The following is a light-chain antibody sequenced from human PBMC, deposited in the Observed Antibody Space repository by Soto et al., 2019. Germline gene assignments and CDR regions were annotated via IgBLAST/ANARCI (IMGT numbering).Light chain of an antibody. CDR2: GNS. CDR1: SSNIGAGYD. V-gene: IGLV1-40*01. Sequence: VLTQPPSVSGAPGQRVTLSCTGSSSNIGAGYDVHWYQQLPGTAPKLLIYGNSNRPSGVPDRFSGSKSGTSASLAITGLQAEDEADYYCQSYDSSLSGYVFGTGTQLTVL. J-gene: IGLJ1*01. CDR3: QSYDSSLSGYV.